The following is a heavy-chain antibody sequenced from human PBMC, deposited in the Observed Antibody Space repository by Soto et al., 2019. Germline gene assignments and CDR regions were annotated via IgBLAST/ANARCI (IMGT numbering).Heavy chain of an antibody. J-gene: IGHJ4*02. Sequence: SETLSLTCTVSGGSISSYCWSWIRQPPGKGLEWIGNIYYSGSTNYNPSLKSRVTISVDTSKNQFSLKLSSVTAADTAVYYCASPGYSSGSLDYWGQGTLVTVSS. CDR1: GGSISSYC. D-gene: IGHD6-19*01. CDR2: IYYSGST. V-gene: IGHV4-59*08. CDR3: ASPGYSSGSLDY.